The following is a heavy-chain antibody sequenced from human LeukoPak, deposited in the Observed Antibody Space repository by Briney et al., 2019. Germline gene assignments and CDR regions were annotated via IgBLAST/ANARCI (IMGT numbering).Heavy chain of an antibody. J-gene: IGHJ3*02. D-gene: IGHD6-19*01. Sequence: GGSLRLSCSASGFTFSHYAIHWVRQVPEKGLEYVSAITGNADTTSYAGSVKGRFIISRDNSKNTVYLQMSSLRPEDAAVYYCAREGGSGDAFDIWGQGTMVTVSS. CDR3: AREGGSGDAFDI. V-gene: IGHV3-64D*06. CDR2: ITGNADTT. CDR1: GFTFSHYA.